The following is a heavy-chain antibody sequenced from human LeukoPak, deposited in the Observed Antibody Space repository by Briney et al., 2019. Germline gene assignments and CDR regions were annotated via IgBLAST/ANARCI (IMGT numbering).Heavy chain of an antibody. D-gene: IGHD1-26*01. CDR1: GFSFKDYN. J-gene: IGHJ6*03. V-gene: IGHV3-30*03. CDR2: ITYDGGNE. CDR3: ARDKRFELLTDYFFYYMDV. Sequence: GGSLRLSCAASGFSFKDYNMHWVRQAPGKGLEWVAVITYDGGNEYYTDSVKGRFTISRDNSKSTLYLQMNSLRAEDTAVYYCARDKRFELLTDYFFYYMDVWGKGTTVTVSS.